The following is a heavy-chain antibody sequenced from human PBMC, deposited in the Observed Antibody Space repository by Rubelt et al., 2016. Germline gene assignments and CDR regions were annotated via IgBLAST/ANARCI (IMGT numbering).Heavy chain of an antibody. Sequence: QVQLVQSGAEVKKPGASVKVSCKASGYTFTGYYMHWVRQAPGQGLEWMGWINPNSGGTNYAQKFQGWVTMTRDTSLRTAYRGLGRLRSDDMAVYYCARVWAGAVAPNWGDYGMDVWGQGTTVTVSS. CDR2: INPNSGGT. CDR1: GYTFTGYY. CDR3: ARVWAGAVAPNWGDYGMDV. D-gene: IGHD6-19*01. J-gene: IGHJ6*02. V-gene: IGHV1-2*04.